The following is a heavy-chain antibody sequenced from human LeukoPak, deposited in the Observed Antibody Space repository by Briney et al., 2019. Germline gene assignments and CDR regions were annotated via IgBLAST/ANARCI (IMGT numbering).Heavy chain of an antibody. J-gene: IGHJ4*02. V-gene: IGHV4-34*01. CDR3: ARARGYSSGWPY. CDR1: GGSFSGYY. D-gene: IGHD6-19*01. Sequence: KPSETLSLTCAVYGGSFSGYYWSWIRQPPGKGLEWIGEINHSGSTNYNPSLKSRVTISVDTSKNQSSLKLSSVTAADTAVYYCARARGYSSGWPYWGQGTLVTVSS. CDR2: INHSGST.